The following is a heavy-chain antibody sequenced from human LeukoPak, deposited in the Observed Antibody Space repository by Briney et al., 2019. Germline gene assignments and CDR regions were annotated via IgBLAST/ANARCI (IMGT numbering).Heavy chain of an antibody. Sequence: GGSLRLSCAASGFTFSSYSMNWVRQAPGKGLEWVSSISSSSSYIYYADSVKGRFTISRDNAKNSLYLQMNSLRAKDTAVYYCARDLSGTMDVWGKGTTVTVSS. CDR2: ISSSSSYI. D-gene: IGHD1-1*01. J-gene: IGHJ6*03. V-gene: IGHV3-21*01. CDR3: ARDLSGTMDV. CDR1: GFTFSSYS.